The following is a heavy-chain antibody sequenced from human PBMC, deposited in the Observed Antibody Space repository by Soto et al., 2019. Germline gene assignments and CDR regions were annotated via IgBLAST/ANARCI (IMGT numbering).Heavy chain of an antibody. Sequence: EVQLVESGGGLVQPGGSLRLSCAASGFTLSSYDIHWVRQATGEGLAWVSGIGSGGDTHYADSVKGRFIISREDGKNSLYLQMNNLRVGHTAVYYCTRMTPPTGMEVWGQGATVTVSS. CDR3: TRMTPPTGMEV. V-gene: IGHV3-13*01. CDR2: IGSGGDT. J-gene: IGHJ6*02. D-gene: IGHD3-9*01. CDR1: GFTLSSYD.